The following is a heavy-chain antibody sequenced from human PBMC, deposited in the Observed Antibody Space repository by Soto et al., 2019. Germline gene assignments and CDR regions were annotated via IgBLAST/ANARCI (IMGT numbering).Heavy chain of an antibody. CDR1: GYSFAGDW. J-gene: IGHJ4*02. CDR3: ARRIYDSDTGPNFQYYFDS. D-gene: IGHD3-22*01. CDR2: IDPSDSQT. V-gene: IGHV5-10-1*01. Sequence: PGESLKISCNGSGYSFAGDWITWVRQKPGKGLEWMGRIDPSDSQTYYSPSFRGHVTISVTKSITTVFLQWSSLRASDTAMYYCARRIYDSDTGPNFQYYFDSWGQGTPVTVSS.